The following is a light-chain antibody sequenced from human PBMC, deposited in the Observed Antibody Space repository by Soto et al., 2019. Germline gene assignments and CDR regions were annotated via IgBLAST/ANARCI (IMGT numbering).Light chain of an antibody. CDR1: QSISTH. CDR3: QQSYNAPRT. J-gene: IGKJ4*01. Sequence: DIQMTQSPSSLSVSVGDRVTITCRASQSISTHLNWYQHKPGKAPNLLIHAASILQTGVPSRFSGSGSGTDVTLTISSLQPEDFATYYCQQSYNAPRTFGQGTRVEIK. V-gene: IGKV1-39*01. CDR2: AAS.